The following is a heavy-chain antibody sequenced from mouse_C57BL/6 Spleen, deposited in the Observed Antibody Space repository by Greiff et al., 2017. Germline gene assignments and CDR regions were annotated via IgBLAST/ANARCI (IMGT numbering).Heavy chain of an antibody. Sequence: VQLQQSGPVLVKPGASVKMSCKASGYTFTDYYMNWVKQSHGKSLEWIGVINPYNGGTSYNQKFKGKATLTVDKSSSTAYMELNSLTSEDSAVYYCARSGTTVVAHYYAMDYWGQGTSVTVSS. V-gene: IGHV1-19*01. CDR2: INPYNGGT. CDR1: GYTFTDYY. J-gene: IGHJ4*01. D-gene: IGHD1-1*01. CDR3: ARSGTTVVAHYYAMDY.